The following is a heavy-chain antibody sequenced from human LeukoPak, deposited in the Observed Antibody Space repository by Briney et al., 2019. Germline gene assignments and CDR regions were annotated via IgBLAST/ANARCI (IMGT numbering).Heavy chain of an antibody. CDR1: GFTFSSYT. CDR3: AARYSSGWYQY. CDR2: ISYDGSNK. Sequence: GRSLRLSCAASGFTFSSYTIHWVRQAPGKGLEWVAVISYDGSNKYYADSVKGRFTISRDNSKNTLYLQMNSLRAEDTAVYYCAARYSSGWYQYWGQGTLVTVFS. V-gene: IGHV3-30*14. D-gene: IGHD6-19*01. J-gene: IGHJ4*02.